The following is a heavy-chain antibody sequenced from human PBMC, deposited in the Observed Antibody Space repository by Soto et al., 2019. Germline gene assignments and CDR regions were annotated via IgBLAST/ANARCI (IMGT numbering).Heavy chain of an antibody. J-gene: IGHJ4*02. CDR1: GFIFSVNA. D-gene: IGHD3-16*01. CDR2: ISNDGSNK. Sequence: QVQLVESGGGVVQPGRSLRLSCAASGFIFSVNAFHWVRQAPGKGLEWVAVISNDGSNKYYADSVKGRFTISRDNSKNTVYLQMNSLGGEDAALYYCARDPNQGGPDYWGRGTLVTVSS. V-gene: IGHV3-30-3*01. CDR3: ARDPNQGGPDY.